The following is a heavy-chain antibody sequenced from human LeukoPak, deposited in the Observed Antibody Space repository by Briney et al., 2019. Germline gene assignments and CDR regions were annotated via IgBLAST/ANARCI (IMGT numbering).Heavy chain of an antibody. CDR2: ISRGGSPI. V-gene: IGHV3-11*04. CDR3: VITAGPPTDH. D-gene: IGHD1-14*01. J-gene: IGHJ4*01. Sequence: GGSLRLSCTASGITFSDYYMNWIRQAPGKGLEWLSFISRGGSPIYYAESVNGRVTISRENAKNSMYLQMNSLRLEDTAMYYCVITAGPPTDHWGQGALVTVSS. CDR1: GITFSDYY.